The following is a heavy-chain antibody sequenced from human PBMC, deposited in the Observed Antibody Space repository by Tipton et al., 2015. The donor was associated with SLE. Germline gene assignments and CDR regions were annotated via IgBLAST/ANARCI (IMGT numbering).Heavy chain of an antibody. D-gene: IGHD5-18*01. Sequence: PGLVKPSETLSLTCAVSGYSISSGYYWGWIRQPPGKGLEWIGSIYHSGSTYYNPSLKSRVTISVDTSKNQFSLKLSSVTAADTAVYYCARWLRKYYFDYWGQGTLVTVSS. CDR3: ARWLRKYYFDY. J-gene: IGHJ4*02. CDR2: IYHSGST. V-gene: IGHV4-38-2*01. CDR1: GYSISSGYY.